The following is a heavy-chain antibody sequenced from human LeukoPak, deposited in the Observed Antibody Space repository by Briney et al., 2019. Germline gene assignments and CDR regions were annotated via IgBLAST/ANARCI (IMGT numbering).Heavy chain of an antibody. CDR2: IYHDGST. V-gene: IGHV4-39*01. CDR3: ARRAQVGEPAA. J-gene: IGHJ5*02. D-gene: IGHD2-2*01. CDR1: GGSLSSSSYY. Sequence: SETLSLTCAVSGGSLSSSSYYWAWIRQPPGKGLEWIGSIYHDGSTYSNPSLEGRVTISVDTSKNQFSLKLTSVTAADTAMYRCARRAQVGEPAAWGQGTLVTVSS.